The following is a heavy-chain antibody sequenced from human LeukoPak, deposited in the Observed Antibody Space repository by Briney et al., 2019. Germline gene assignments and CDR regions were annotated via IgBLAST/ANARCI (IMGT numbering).Heavy chain of an antibody. V-gene: IGHV3-11*03. Sequence: GGSLSLPCAACGFTFSDYYMTWIRQAPGRGLEWVSYISSSSTYTNDADSVRGRFTVSRDNAKNSLYLQMDSLRPEDTAVYYCARWNLRSLGQPNWFDPWGRGNLVTVSS. D-gene: IGHD5-12*01. J-gene: IGHJ5*02. CDR1: GFTFSDYY. CDR2: ISSSSTYT. CDR3: ARWNLRSLGQPNWFDP.